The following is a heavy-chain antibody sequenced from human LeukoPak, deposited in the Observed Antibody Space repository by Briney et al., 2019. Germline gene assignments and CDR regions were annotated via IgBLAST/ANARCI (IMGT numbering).Heavy chain of an antibody. CDR2: IRTKAYGETT. V-gene: IGHV3-49*04. CDR3: TRVPILTGYVNYFDP. D-gene: IGHD3-9*01. CDR1: GFTVGDYG. Sequence: GGSLRLSCTASGFTVGDYGMSWVRQAPGKGLEWIGFIRTKAYGETTEHAASVRGRFTFSRDDSKSIAYLEMNSLKTEDTAVYYCTRVPILTGYVNYFDPWGQGTLVTVSS. J-gene: IGHJ5*02.